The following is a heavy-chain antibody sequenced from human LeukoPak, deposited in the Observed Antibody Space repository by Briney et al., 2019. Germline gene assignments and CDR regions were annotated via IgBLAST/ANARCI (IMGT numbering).Heavy chain of an antibody. CDR1: GGSISSSSYY. CDR3: ARQDSGTYLNPLDI. CDR2: IYYSGST. D-gene: IGHD1-26*01. J-gene: IGHJ3*02. V-gene: IGHV4-39*01. Sequence: PSETLSLTCTVSGGSISSSSYYWGWIRQPPGKGLEWIGSIYYSGSTYYNPSLKSRVTISVDTSKNQFSLKLSSVTAADTAVYYCARQDSGTYLNPLDIWGQGTVVTVSS.